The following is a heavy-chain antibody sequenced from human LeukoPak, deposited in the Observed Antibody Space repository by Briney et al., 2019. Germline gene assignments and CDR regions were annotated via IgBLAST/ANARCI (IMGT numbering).Heavy chain of an antibody. CDR1: GFTFSSFG. CDR2: IRYDGNNE. J-gene: IGHJ4*02. Sequence: GGSLRLSCAASGFTFSSFGMHWVRQIPGKGLEWVAFIRYDGNNEYYADSVKGRFTVSRDNSKNTLYLQMNSLRIEDTAVYYCAKETYFDYWGQGTLVAVSS. CDR3: AKETYFDY. V-gene: IGHV3-30*02.